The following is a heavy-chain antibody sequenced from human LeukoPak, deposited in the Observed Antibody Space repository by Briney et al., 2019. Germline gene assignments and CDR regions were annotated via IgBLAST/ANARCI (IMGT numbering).Heavy chain of an antibody. D-gene: IGHD2-2*01. CDR3: ASSSYPGYYYYYYGMDV. CDR2: ISSSSSYI. Sequence: PGGSLRLSCAASGFTFSSYSMNWVRQAPGKGLEWVSSISSSSSYIYYADSVKGRFTISRDNAKNSLYLQMNSLKASDTAMYYCASSSYPGYYYYYYGMDVWGRGTTVTVSS. V-gene: IGHV3-21*04. J-gene: IGHJ6*02. CDR1: GFTFSSYS.